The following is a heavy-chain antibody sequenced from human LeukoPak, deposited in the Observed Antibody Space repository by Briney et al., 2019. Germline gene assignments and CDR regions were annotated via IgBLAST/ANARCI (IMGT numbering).Heavy chain of an antibody. J-gene: IGHJ4*02. Sequence: GASVKVSFKASGYTFTSYGISWVRQAPGRALEWMGWISAYNGNTNYAQKLQGRVTMTTDKSTSTAYMELRSLRSDDTAVYYCARESPGGSGTDYWGQGTLVTVSS. CDR2: ISAYNGNT. D-gene: IGHD1-26*01. CDR3: ARESPGGSGTDY. V-gene: IGHV1-18*01. CDR1: GYTFTSYG.